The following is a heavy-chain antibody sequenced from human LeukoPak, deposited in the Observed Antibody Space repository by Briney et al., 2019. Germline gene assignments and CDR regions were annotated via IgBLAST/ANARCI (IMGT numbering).Heavy chain of an antibody. CDR1: GFXVSTNY. J-gene: IGHJ4*02. CDR2: ISSGGNT. V-gene: IGHV3-53*01. Sequence: GGSLRLSCAAPGFXVSTNYISWVRQAPGKGLEWVSVISSGGNTYYADSVKGRLTISRDNSKNTLYLQMNSLRAEDTAVYYCAKRLLYSYGPGFDYWGQGTLVTVSS. CDR3: AKRLLYSYGPGFDY. D-gene: IGHD5-18*01.